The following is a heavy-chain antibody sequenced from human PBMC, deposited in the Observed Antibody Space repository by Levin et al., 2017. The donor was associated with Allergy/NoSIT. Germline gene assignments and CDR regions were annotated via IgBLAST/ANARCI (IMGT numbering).Heavy chain of an antibody. Sequence: PGESLKISCAASGFTFSGSAVHWVRQPSGKGLEWVGRIRNEPNNYATAYAASVRGRFTISRDDSTGTAYLQMNSLKAEDTAVYYCTRRRLDAALGFDFWGQGTMVTVSS. J-gene: IGHJ3*01. V-gene: IGHV3-73*01. D-gene: IGHD6-25*01. CDR2: IRNEPNNYAT. CDR3: TRRRLDAALGFDF. CDR1: GFTFSGSA.